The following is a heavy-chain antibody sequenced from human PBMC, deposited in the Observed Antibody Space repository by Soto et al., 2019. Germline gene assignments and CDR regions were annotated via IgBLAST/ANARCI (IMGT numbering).Heavy chain of an antibody. V-gene: IGHV1-18*01. CDR2: ISTYNGNT. D-gene: IGHD4-17*01. CDR3: ARRLYGDYDY. CDR1: GYSFTTSG. Sequence: QAQLVQSGAEVKEPGASVKVSCKASGYSFTTSGITWVRQAPGQGLEWMGWISTYNGNTNYAQKLQDRVTLTTDTSTSTAYKELRSLRSDETAVYYCARRLYGDYDYWGQGTLVTVSS. J-gene: IGHJ4*02.